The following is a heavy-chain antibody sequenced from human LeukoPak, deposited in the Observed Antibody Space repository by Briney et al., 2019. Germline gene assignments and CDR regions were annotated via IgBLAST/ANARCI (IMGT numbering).Heavy chain of an antibody. CDR1: GFTFSSYS. CDR3: AKGYCSGGSCYSPLYNWFDP. CDR2: ISGSGGST. D-gene: IGHD2-15*01. V-gene: IGHV3-23*01. J-gene: IGHJ5*02. Sequence: GGSLRLSCAASGFTFSSYSMNWVRQAPGKGLEWVSAISGSGGSTYYADSVKGRFTISRDNSKNTLYLQMNSLRAEDTAVYYCAKGYCSGGSCYSPLYNWFDPWGQGTLVTVSS.